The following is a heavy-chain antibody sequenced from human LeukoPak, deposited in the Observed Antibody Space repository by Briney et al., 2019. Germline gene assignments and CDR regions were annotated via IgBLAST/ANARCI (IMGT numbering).Heavy chain of an antibody. J-gene: IGHJ6*02. CDR2: IRPDGSEK. CDR3: TRDASGDTNSGPRMDV. Sequence: GGNLRLSCAASAFTFRTYWMSWVRQAPGKGLEWVAIIRPDGSEKYYVDTGKAQNSISRDNAKNSLYLQMTSLRAEDTAVYYCTRDASGDTNSGPRMDVWGQGTTVTVSS. CDR1: AFTFRTYW. D-gene: IGHD1-26*01. V-gene: IGHV3-7*05.